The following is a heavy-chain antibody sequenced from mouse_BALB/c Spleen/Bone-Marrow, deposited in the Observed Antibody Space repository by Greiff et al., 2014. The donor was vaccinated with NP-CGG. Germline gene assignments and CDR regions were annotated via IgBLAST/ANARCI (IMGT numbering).Heavy chain of an antibody. Sequence: QVQLQQSGAELVRPGSSVKISCKASGYAFSSYWMNWVKQRPGQGLEWIGQIYPGDGDTNYNGKFKGKATLTADKSSSTAYMQLSSLTSEDSAVYSCAREDGSSPFAYWGLGTLVTVSA. CDR1: GYAFSSYW. J-gene: IGHJ3*01. V-gene: IGHV1-80*01. CDR2: IYPGDGDT. CDR3: AREDGSSPFAY. D-gene: IGHD1-1*01.